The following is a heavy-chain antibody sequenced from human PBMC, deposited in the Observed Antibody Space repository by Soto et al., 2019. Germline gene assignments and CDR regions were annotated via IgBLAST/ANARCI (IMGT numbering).Heavy chain of an antibody. CDR2: INGGGDYT. J-gene: IGHJ2*01. CDR1: GFTFSCCA. CDR3: AKNRGSGSYSNWCFDV. Sequence: EVQLLESGGGLVQPGGSLRLSCAASGFTFSCCAMRWVRQAPGKGLEWVSTINGGGDYTHYTDSVKGRFTISRDNSRNTLYLQMNSLRAEDTAIYYCAKNRGSGSYSNWCFDVWGRGTLVTVSS. V-gene: IGHV3-23*01. D-gene: IGHD1-26*01.